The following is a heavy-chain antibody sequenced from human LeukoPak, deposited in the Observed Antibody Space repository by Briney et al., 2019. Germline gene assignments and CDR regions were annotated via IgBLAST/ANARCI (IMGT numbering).Heavy chain of an antibody. J-gene: IGHJ4*02. D-gene: IGHD3-10*01. CDR2: ISYDGSNK. CDR3: ARDGRFGEPSDY. CDR1: GFTFSSYA. V-gene: IGHV3-30*04. Sequence: GGSLRLSCAASGFTFSSYAMHWVRQAPGKGLEWVAVISYDGSNKYYADSVKGRFTIPRDNSKNTLYLQMNSLRAEDTAVYYCARDGRFGEPSDYWGQGTLVTVSS.